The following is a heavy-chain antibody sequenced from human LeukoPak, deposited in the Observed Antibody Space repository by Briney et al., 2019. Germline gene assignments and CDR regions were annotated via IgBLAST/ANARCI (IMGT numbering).Heavy chain of an antibody. CDR2: IYSSGST. CDR1: GGSISSSSYY. V-gene: IGHV4-39*02. Sequence: KPSETLSLTCTVSGGSISSSSYYWGWIRQPPGKGLEWIGSIYSSGSTYYNPSLKSRVTISVDTSKNQFSLKLSSVTAADTAVYYCARDLYGDYGVHYYYYMDVWGKGTTVTVSS. J-gene: IGHJ6*03. D-gene: IGHD4-17*01. CDR3: ARDLYGDYGVHYYYYMDV.